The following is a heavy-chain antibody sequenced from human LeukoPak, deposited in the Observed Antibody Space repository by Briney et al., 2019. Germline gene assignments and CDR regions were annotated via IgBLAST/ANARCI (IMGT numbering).Heavy chain of an antibody. J-gene: IGHJ4*02. CDR1: GGTFSSYA. CDR2: IIPIFGTA. CDR3: ARGSLAYCSGDCYSSGDY. V-gene: IGHV1-69*13. D-gene: IGHD2-21*02. Sequence: SVKVSCKASGGTFSSYAISWVRQAPGQGLEWMGGIIPIFGTANYAQKFQGRVTITADESTSTAYMELSSLRSEDTAVYYCARGSLAYCSGDCYSSGDYWGQGTLVTVSS.